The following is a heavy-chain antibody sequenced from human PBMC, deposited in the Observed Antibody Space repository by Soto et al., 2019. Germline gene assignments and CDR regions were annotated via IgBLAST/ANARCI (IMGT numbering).Heavy chain of an antibody. CDR3: ATGNWGYVYH. J-gene: IGHJ4*02. D-gene: IGHD3-16*01. CDR2: IEIGARAT. CDR1: GVPLTKYA. V-gene: IGHV3-23*03. Sequence: VCSLRTPCIASGVPLTKYAMIWVRQAPGKGPEWVSSIEIGARATYYGDSVKGRFTISRDDSQNARYLKMNSRRAEDPAVYFFATGNWGYVYHWAQASLVTFSS.